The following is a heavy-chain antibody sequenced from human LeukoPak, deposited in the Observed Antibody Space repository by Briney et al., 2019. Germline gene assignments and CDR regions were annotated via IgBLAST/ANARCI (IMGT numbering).Heavy chain of an antibody. V-gene: IGHV1-18*01. D-gene: IGHD5-12*01. Sequence: ASVKVSCKTSGYTFSNYGISWVRQAPGQGLEWMGWISADTGNTNYAQKLQDRVTMTTDTSTTTAYMELRSLRSDDTAVYYCARVTGYSGYDRKFDPWGQGTLVTVSS. CDR3: ARVTGYSGYDRKFDP. CDR2: ISADTGNT. J-gene: IGHJ5*02. CDR1: GYTFSNYG.